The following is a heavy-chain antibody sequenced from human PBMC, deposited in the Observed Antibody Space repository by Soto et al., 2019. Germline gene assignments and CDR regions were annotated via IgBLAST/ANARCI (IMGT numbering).Heavy chain of an antibody. J-gene: IGHJ4*02. D-gene: IGHD1-1*01. CDR2: SSNSGTFT. CDR3: ARSGDNYNVLTY. Sequence: QVQLVESGGGLVKPGGSLRLTCAASGFSISDHYMSWIRQAPGKGLEWVSYSSNSGTFTKYAASVKGRFSISRDNAKNSLYLEINTLRGENTATYYCARSGDNYNVLTYWGKGTPVTVPP. CDR1: GFSISDHY. V-gene: IGHV3-11*05.